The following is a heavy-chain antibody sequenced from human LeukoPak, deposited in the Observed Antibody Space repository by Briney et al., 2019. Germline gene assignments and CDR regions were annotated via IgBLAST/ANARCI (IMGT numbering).Heavy chain of an antibody. CDR1: GFTFDNYA. D-gene: IGHD2-15*01. CDR2: ISGNSDSI. J-gene: IGHJ3*02. Sequence: PGRSLRLSCTASGFTFDNYAMHWVRQSPGKGLEWVSGISGNSDSIGYADSVMGRFTISRDNAKNSLYLQMSSLRAEDTAMYYCARDQNYFSDDRYYDVFDIWGQGTMVTVSS. CDR3: ARDQNYFSDDRYYDVFDI. V-gene: IGHV3-9*01.